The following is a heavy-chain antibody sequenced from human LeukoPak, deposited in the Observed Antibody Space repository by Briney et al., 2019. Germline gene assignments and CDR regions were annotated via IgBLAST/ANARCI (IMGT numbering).Heavy chain of an antibody. V-gene: IGHV4-39*07. CDR2: IYYSGST. CDR1: GGSISSSSYC. Sequence: SETLSLTCTVSGGSISSSSYCWGWIRQPPGKGLEWIGSIYYSGSTYYNPSLKSRVTISVDTSKNQFSLKLSSVTAADTAVYYCARDIVVVVAALAFDIWGQGTMVTVSS. D-gene: IGHD2-15*01. J-gene: IGHJ3*02. CDR3: ARDIVVVVAALAFDI.